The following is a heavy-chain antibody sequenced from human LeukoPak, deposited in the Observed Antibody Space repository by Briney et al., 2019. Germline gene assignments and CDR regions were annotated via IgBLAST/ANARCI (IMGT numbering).Heavy chain of an antibody. CDR2: ISYDGSNE. D-gene: IGHD2-2*01. Sequence: PGRSLRLSCAASGFTFSSYAMYWVRQAPGKGLEWVAVISYDGSNENNADSVKGRFTISRDNSKNTLYLQMNSLRDEDTAVYHCARGYCSSPRCSVDYWGQGTLVTVSS. CDR3: ARGYCSSPRCSVDY. V-gene: IGHV3-30-3*01. J-gene: IGHJ4*02. CDR1: GFTFSSYA.